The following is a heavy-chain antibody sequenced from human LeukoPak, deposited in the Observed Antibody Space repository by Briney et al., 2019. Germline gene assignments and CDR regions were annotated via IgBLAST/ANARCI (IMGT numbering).Heavy chain of an antibody. J-gene: IGHJ5*02. V-gene: IGHV3-48*01. Sequence: GGSLRLSCAASGFTFSSHSMNWVRQAPEKGLEWVSYINSSSTTIYYADSVEGRFTISRDNSKNTLYLQMNSLGAEDTAVYYCAKDQFDPWGQGTLVTVSS. CDR3: AKDQFDP. CDR2: INSSSTTI. CDR1: GFTFSSHS.